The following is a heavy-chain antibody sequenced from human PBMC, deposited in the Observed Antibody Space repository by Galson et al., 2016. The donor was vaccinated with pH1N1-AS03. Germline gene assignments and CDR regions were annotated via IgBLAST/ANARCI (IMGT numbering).Heavy chain of an antibody. CDR3: AKTVFTDAFDI. J-gene: IGHJ3*02. CDR1: GGSINSYY. D-gene: IGHD4-11*01. V-gene: IGHV4-59*08. CDR2: IYYNGDT. Sequence: SETLSLTCTVSGGSINSYYWSWFRQPPGKGLEWIGQIYYNGDTLYNPSLRGRVTISLDTSMTQFSLRLSSVTAADTAVYYCAKTVFTDAFDIWSPGTRVSVSS.